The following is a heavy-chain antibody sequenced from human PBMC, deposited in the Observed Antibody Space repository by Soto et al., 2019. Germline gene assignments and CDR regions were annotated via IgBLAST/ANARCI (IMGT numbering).Heavy chain of an antibody. J-gene: IGHJ4*02. D-gene: IGHD3-3*01. CDR3: ATGFTMFGAIAIGY. CDR1: GYTLTVLS. Sequence: ASVKVSCKVSGYTLTVLSMDWVRQAPGKGLEWMGGFDPEDGETIYAQKFQGRVTMTEDTSTDTAYMELSSLRSEDTAVYYCATGFTMFGAIAIGYWGQGTLVTVSS. V-gene: IGHV1-24*01. CDR2: FDPEDGET.